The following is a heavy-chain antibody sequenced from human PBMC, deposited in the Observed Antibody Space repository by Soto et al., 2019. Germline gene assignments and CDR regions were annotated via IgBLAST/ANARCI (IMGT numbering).Heavy chain of an antibody. CDR2: IYYSGST. V-gene: IGHV4-39*01. CDR1: GGSISSSSYY. CDR3: AVHLQYCSSTSCYFDP. D-gene: IGHD2-2*01. J-gene: IGHJ5*02. Sequence: SETLSLTCTVSGGSISSSSYYWGWIRQPPGKGLEWIGSIYYSGSTYYNPSLKSRVTISVDTSKNQFSLKLSSVTAADTAVYYCAVHLQYCSSTSCYFDPWGQGTLVTVSS.